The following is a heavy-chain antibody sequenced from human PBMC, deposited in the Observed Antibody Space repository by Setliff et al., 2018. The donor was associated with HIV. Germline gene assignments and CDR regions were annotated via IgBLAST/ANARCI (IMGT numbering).Heavy chain of an antibody. J-gene: IGHJ4*02. Sequence: ASVKVSCKASGYTFTSYGITWVRQAPGQGLEWMGWINTNSSHTDYAQKLQDRVTITADTSSTTAYMELSSLRSDDTAVYYCARDAPGNTESAPGYWGQGTLVTVS. CDR1: GYTFTSYG. D-gene: IGHD1-7*01. CDR2: INTNSSHT. V-gene: IGHV1-18*01. CDR3: ARDAPGNTESAPGY.